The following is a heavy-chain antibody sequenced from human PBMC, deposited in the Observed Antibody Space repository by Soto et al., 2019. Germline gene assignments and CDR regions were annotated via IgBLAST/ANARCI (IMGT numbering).Heavy chain of an antibody. CDR3: AGDTYYDFWTGYYGMDV. V-gene: IGHV3-23*01. CDR2: ISGSGGST. D-gene: IGHD3-3*01. J-gene: IGHJ6*02. Sequence: PGGFLRLSCAASGFTFSSYAMSWVRQAPGKGLEWVSAISGSGGSTYYADSVKGRFTISRDNSKNTLYLQMNSLRAEDTAVYYCAGDTYYDFWTGYYGMDVWGQGTTVTVSS. CDR1: GFTFSSYA.